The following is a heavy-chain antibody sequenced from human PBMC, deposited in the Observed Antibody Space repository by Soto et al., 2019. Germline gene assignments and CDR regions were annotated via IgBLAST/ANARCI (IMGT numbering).Heavy chain of an antibody. V-gene: IGHV3-33*01. D-gene: IGHD1-26*01. J-gene: IGHJ5*02. Sequence: QVQLVESGGGVVQPGRSLRLSCEVSGFTFSNYGMHWVRQAPGKGLEWVATIWHDGSIERYEDSVKGRFTISKDNSKNTLYLQMNSLRAEDTAVYYCASAGVVGVAQLGYLDPWGQGTLVTVSS. CDR1: GFTFSNYG. CDR2: IWHDGSIE. CDR3: ASAGVVGVAQLGYLDP.